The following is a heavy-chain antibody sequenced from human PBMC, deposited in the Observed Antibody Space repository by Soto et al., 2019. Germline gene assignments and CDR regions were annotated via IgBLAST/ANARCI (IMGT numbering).Heavy chain of an antibody. CDR3: ARSGYYDFWSGPSIC. D-gene: IGHD3-3*01. Sequence: SETLSLTCTVSGGSISSYYWSWIRQPPGKGLEWIGYIYYSGSTNYNPSLKSRVTISVDTSKNQFSLKLSAVTAADTAVYYCARSGYYDFWSGPSICWGQGTLVTVSS. CDR1: GGSISSYY. J-gene: IGHJ4*02. V-gene: IGHV4-59*01. CDR2: IYYSGST.